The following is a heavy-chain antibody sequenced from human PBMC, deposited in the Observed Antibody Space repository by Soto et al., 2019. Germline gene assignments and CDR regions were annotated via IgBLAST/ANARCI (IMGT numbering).Heavy chain of an antibody. Sequence: GGSLRLSCAASGFTFSSYAMSWVRQAPGKGLEWVSAISGSGGSTYYADAVKGRFTISRDSSKNTLYLQMNSLRAEDTAVYFCAKAEEWPVRSFDYWGQGILVTVSS. CDR2: ISGSGGST. CDR3: AKAEEWPVRSFDY. CDR1: GFTFSSYA. D-gene: IGHD6-19*01. V-gene: IGHV3-23*01. J-gene: IGHJ4*02.